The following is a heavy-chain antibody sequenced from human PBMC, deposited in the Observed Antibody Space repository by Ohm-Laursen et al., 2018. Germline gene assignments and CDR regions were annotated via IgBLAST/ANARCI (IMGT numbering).Heavy chain of an antibody. Sequence: SLRLSCAASGFTFSSYAMHWVRQAPGKGLEWVAVISYDGRSTYYADSVKGRFTISRDNSKNTLYLLMNSLRPEDTALFYCAKTYDSGWYQIDYWGQGTLVTVSS. D-gene: IGHD6-19*01. CDR2: ISYDGRST. V-gene: IGHV3-30*18. CDR1: GFTFSSYA. CDR3: AKTYDSGWYQIDY. J-gene: IGHJ4*02.